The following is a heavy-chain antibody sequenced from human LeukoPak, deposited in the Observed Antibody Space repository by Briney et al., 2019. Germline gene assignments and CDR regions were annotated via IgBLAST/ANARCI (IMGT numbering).Heavy chain of an antibody. Sequence: PGGSLRLSCAASGFTFSDYSMSWIRQAPGKGLEGVSSIRTSGSATYYADSVKGRFTISRDNAKNSLYLQMNSLRAEDTAVYYCARVLIAAAGTFDYWGQGTLVTVSS. CDR3: ARVLIAAAGTFDY. V-gene: IGHV3-11*04. J-gene: IGHJ4*02. CDR2: IRTSGSAT. D-gene: IGHD6-13*01. CDR1: GFTFSDYS.